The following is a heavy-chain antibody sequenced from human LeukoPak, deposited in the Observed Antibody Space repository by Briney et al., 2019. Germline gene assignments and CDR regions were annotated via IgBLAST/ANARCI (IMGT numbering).Heavy chain of an antibody. CDR2: IYPGDSDT. J-gene: IGHJ4*02. CDR1: GYSFSNYW. V-gene: IGHV5-51*01. D-gene: IGHD5/OR15-5a*01. Sequence: GESLKISCKTSGYSFSNYWIGWVRQMPGKGLEWMGIIYPGDSDTRYSPSFQGQVTISADKSISTAYLQWSSLKASDTAMYYCAIVLFSVLGNYFDYWGQGTLVTVSS. CDR3: AIVLFSVLGNYFDY.